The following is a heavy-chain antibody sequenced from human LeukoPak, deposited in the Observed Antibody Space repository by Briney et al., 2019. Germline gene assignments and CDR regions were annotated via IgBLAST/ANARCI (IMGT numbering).Heavy chain of an antibody. Sequence: PGGSLRLSCAASGFTFSSYGMHWVRQAPGEGLEWVAVIWYDGSNKYYADSVKGRFTISRDNSKNTLYLQMNSLRAEDTAVYYCARALMATGSDYWGQGTLVTVSS. CDR2: IWYDGSNK. CDR3: ARALMATGSDY. V-gene: IGHV3-33*01. D-gene: IGHD5-24*01. J-gene: IGHJ4*02. CDR1: GFTFSSYG.